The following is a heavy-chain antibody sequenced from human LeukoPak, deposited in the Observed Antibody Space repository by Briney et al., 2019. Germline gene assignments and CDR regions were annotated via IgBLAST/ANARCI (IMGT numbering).Heavy chain of an antibody. J-gene: IGHJ4*02. V-gene: IGHV3-73*01. D-gene: IGHD3-10*01. Sequence: GGSLILSCAASGFTFSGSGMEWVRQASGRGLEWVGRIRSKTDSYSTAYAASVKGRFTISRDESKNTAYLQMNSLKTDDTAVYYCGRLGSSYELDYWGQGTLVTVSS. CDR1: GFTFSGSG. CDR2: IRSKTDSYST. CDR3: GRLGSSYELDY.